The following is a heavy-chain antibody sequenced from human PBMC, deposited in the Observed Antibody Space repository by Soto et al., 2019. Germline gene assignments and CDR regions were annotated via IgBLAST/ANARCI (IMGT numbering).Heavy chain of an antibody. CDR1: GFTFSSYS. Sequence: PGGSLRLSCAASGFTFSSYSMNWVRQAPGKGLEWVSSISSSSSYIYYADSVKGRFTISRDNAKNSLYLQMNSLRAEDTAVYYCARAVYCGGDCSYFDYWGQGTLVTVSS. CDR2: ISSSSSYI. D-gene: IGHD2-21*02. CDR3: ARAVYCGGDCSYFDY. J-gene: IGHJ4*02. V-gene: IGHV3-21*01.